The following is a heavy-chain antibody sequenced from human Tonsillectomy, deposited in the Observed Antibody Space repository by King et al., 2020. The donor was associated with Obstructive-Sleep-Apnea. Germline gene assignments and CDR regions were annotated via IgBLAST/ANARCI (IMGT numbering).Heavy chain of an antibody. V-gene: IGHV3-49*03. J-gene: IGHJ4*02. CDR2: IRSKVHGGTL. CDR3: ARGSPWIQPF. CDR1: GFTFGDYA. Sequence: VQLVESGGGLVQPGRSLRVSCTASGFTFGDYAMSWFRQAPGKGLEWVGFIRSKVHGGTLEYAASVKGRFTISRDDFKGTAYLQMNSLKTEDTGVYYCARGSPWIQPFWGQGTLVTVSS. D-gene: IGHD5-18*01.